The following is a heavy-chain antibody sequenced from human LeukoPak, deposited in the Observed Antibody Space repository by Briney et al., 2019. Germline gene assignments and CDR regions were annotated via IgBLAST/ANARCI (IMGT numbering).Heavy chain of an antibody. CDR2: ISGGGGRT. J-gene: IGHJ4*02. CDR3: AKLTWIQLRGY. D-gene: IGHD5-18*01. Sequence: GGSLRLSCAASGFTLSNNDMSWVRPAPGKGLEWVSAISGGGGRTYYADSVKGRFTISGDNSKNTLYLQMNSLRAEDTAVYYCAKLTWIQLRGYWGQGTLVTVSS. CDR1: GFTLSNND. V-gene: IGHV3-23*01.